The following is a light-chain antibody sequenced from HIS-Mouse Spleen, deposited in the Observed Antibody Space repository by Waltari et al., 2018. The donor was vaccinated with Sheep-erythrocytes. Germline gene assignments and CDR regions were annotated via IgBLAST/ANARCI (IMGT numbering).Light chain of an antibody. CDR1: ISDVGGYNY. CDR3: QAWDSSTVV. V-gene: IGLV2-11*01. CDR2: DVS. J-gene: IGLJ2*01. Sequence: QSALTQPRSVSGSPVQSVTVSCPGTISDVGGYNYVSWYQHHPGKAPKLMIYDVSKRPSGVPDPFSGSKSGNTASLTISGTQAMDEADYYCQAWDSSTVVFGGGTKLTVL.